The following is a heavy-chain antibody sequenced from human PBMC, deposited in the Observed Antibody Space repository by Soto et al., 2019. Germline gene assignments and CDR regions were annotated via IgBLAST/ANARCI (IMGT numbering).Heavy chain of an antibody. D-gene: IGHD3-3*01. V-gene: IGHV2-26*01. CDR3: AREWFWRKNAFDI. CDR1: GFSLSNARMG. J-gene: IGHJ3*02. Sequence: QVTLKESGPVLVKPTETLTLTCTVSGFSLSNARMGVSWIRQPPGKALEWLAHIFSNDEKSYSTSLKSRHTISKHTSKSQVVLTMTTMDPVDTATYYCAREWFWRKNAFDIWGQGTMVTVSS. CDR2: IFSNDEK.